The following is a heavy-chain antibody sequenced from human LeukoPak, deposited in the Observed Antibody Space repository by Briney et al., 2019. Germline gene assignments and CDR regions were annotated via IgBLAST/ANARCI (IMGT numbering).Heavy chain of an antibody. CDR2: INPNSGGT. Sequence: ASVKVSRKASGYTFTGYYMHWVRQAPGQGLEWMGWINPNSGGTNYAQKFQGRVTMTRDTSISTAYMELSRLRSDDTAVYYCARDSGSGYYYYYYMDVWGKGTTVTISS. J-gene: IGHJ6*03. CDR1: GYTFTGYY. D-gene: IGHD2-15*01. V-gene: IGHV1-2*02. CDR3: ARDSGSGYYYYYYMDV.